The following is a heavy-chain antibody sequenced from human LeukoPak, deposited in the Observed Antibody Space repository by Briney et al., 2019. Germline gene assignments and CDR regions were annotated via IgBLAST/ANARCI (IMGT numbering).Heavy chain of an antibody. CDR3: ARAPVVSCRGAFCYPLDY. Sequence: ASVKVSCKASGYTFTRYGISWVRQAPGQGLQWLGWISASDGNTNYAQKFRDRVTMSTDTSTGTAYLDVRSLTSDDTAVYFCARAPVVSCRGAFCYPLDYWGHGILITVSS. CDR1: GYTFTRYG. D-gene: IGHD2-15*01. CDR2: ISASDGNT. J-gene: IGHJ4*01. V-gene: IGHV1-18*01.